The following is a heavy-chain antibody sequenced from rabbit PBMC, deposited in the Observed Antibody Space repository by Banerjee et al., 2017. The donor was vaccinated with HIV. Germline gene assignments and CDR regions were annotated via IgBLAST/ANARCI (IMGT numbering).Heavy chain of an antibody. D-gene: IGHD6-1*01. CDR3: ARGDASLTAYTAFNL. V-gene: IGHV1S40*01. Sequence: QSLEESGGDLVKPGASLTLTCKASGLDFSSSYWICWVRQAPGKGLEWIGCINTGSGRTYYASWAKGRFTISKTSSTTVTLQMTSLTAADTATYFCARGDASLTAYTAFNLWGQGTLVTVS. CDR2: INTGSGRT. J-gene: IGHJ4*01. CDR1: GLDFSSSYW.